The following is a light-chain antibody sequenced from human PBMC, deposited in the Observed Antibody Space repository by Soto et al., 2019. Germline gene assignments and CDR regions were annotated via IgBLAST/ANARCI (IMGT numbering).Light chain of an antibody. V-gene: IGKV3-11*01. CDR3: QQRSKWPRL. CDR1: RSVTTY. Sequence: EIVLTQSPDTLSLSPGERATLSCRASRSVTTYLAWYQQKPGQAPRLLIYDASKRATGVPARFSGSGSGTDFTLTISSLESEDFAVYYCQQRSKWPRLFGGGTKVEIK. CDR2: DAS. J-gene: IGKJ4*01.